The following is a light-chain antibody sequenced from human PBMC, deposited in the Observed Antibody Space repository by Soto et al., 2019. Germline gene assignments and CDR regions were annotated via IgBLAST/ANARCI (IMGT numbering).Light chain of an antibody. CDR2: GGT. CDR3: SSYTSSSTLV. CDR1: GSDVGGYNY. V-gene: IGLV2-14*01. J-gene: IGLJ1*01. Sequence: QSVLTQPASVSGSPRQSITISCTGTGSDVGGYNYVSWYQQHPGKAPKLMIYGGTNRPSGVSNRFSGSKSGNTASLTISGLQAEDEADYSCSSYTSSSTLVFGTGTKLTVL.